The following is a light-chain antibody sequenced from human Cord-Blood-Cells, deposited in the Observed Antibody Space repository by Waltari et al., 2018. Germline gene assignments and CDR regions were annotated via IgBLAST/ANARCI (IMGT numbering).Light chain of an antibody. V-gene: IGKV3-11*01. Sequence: DIVLTQSLPTLSLSSGARATLSCRARQSVSSNLAWYQQKPGQGPRLLIYDATNWASGIPARFSCSGSGTDFTLTISSLGPEDFAVYYCQRHSNWPPWTFGQGTKVEIK. CDR3: QRHSNWPPWT. J-gene: IGKJ1*01. CDR2: DAT. CDR1: QSVSSN.